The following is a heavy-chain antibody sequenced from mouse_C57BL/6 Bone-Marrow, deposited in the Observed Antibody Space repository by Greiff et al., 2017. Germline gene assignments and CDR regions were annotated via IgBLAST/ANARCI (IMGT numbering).Heavy chain of an antibody. J-gene: IGHJ3*01. D-gene: IGHD2-1*01. CDR3: APIYYGAY. CDR1: GYTFTSYG. Sequence: VKLMESGAELARPGASVKLSCKASGYTFTSYGISWVKQRTGQGLEWIGEIYPRSGNIYYNEKFKGKATLTADKSSITAYMELRSLTSEDSAVYFCAPIYYGAYWGQETLVTVSA. CDR2: IYPRSGNI. V-gene: IGHV1-81*01.